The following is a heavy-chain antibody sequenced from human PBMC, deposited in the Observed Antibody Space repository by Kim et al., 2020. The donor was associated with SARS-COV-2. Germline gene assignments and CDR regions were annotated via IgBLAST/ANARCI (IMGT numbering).Heavy chain of an antibody. CDR2: INTNTGNP. Sequence: ASVKVSCKASGYTFTSYAMNWVRQAPGQGLEWMGWINTNTGNPTYAQGFTGRFVFSLDTSVSTAYLQISSLKAEDTAVYYCARDGIGHRKYDILTGYYWWGQGTLVTVSS. D-gene: IGHD3-9*01. J-gene: IGHJ4*02. CDR1: GYTFTSYA. CDR3: ARDGIGHRKYDILTGYYW. V-gene: IGHV7-4-1*02.